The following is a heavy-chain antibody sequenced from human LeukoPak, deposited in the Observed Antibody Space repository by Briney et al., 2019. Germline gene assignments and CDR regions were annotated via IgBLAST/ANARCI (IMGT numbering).Heavy chain of an antibody. Sequence: GGSLRLSCAASGFTFSSYSMNWVRQAPGKGLEWVSYISSSSSTIYYADSVKGRFTISRDNAKNSLYLQMNSLRAEDTAVYYRARAPLPAAFDIWGQGTMVTVSS. CDR3: ARAPLPAAFDI. CDR2: ISSSSSTI. J-gene: IGHJ3*02. V-gene: IGHV3-48*04. CDR1: GFTFSSYS. D-gene: IGHD1-14*01.